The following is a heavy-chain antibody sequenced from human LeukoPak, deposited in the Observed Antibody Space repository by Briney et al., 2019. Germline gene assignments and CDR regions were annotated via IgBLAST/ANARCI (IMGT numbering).Heavy chain of an antibody. CDR1: GYTFTSYY. CDR2: INPSGGST. Sequence: GASVKVSCKASGYTFTSYYMHWVRQAPGQGLEWMGIINPSGGSTSYAQKFQGRVTMTRDTSTSTVYMELSSLRSEDTAVYYCARAPSSSRCSSTSCYYYYYYMDVWGKGTTVTVSS. J-gene: IGHJ6*03. V-gene: IGHV1-46*01. CDR3: ARAPSSSRCSSTSCYYYYYYMDV. D-gene: IGHD2-2*01.